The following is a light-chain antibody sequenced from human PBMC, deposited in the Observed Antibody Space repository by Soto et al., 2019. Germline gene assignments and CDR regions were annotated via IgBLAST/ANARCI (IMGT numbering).Light chain of an antibody. Sequence: EIVMTQSPATLSVSPGERATLSCRASQSVSSNLAWYQQKPGQAPRLLIYGASTRATGIPARFSGSGSGTEFTVTISSMQSADFAVYYWQQYNNWPPLAFGGGTKVEIK. CDR1: QSVSSN. J-gene: IGKJ4*01. CDR3: QQYNNWPPLA. V-gene: IGKV3-15*01. CDR2: GAS.